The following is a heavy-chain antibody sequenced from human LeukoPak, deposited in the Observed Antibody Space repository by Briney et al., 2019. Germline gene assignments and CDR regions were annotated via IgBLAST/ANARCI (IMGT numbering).Heavy chain of an antibody. CDR1: AFTFSRSA. V-gene: IGHV3-23*01. CDR3: AKGGSTVTTEDVVDY. Sequence: GGSLRLSCAASAFTFSRSAMSWVRQAPGKGLEWVSVISGGGGITNYADSVKGRSTISRDNSNNTLSLQMNSLRVEDTAVYYCAKGGSTVTTEDVVDYWGQGTLVTVSS. J-gene: IGHJ4*02. CDR2: ISGGGGIT. D-gene: IGHD4-17*01.